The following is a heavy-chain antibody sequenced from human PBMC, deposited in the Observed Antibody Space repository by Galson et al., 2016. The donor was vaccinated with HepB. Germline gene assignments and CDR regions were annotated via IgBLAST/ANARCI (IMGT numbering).Heavy chain of an antibody. J-gene: IGHJ4*02. CDR2: IGSGGVAM. D-gene: IGHD5-12*01. CDR1: GFVFSGFS. Sequence: SLRLSCAASGFVFSGFSMNWVRQAPGKGLEWVAHIGSGGVAMYADSVRGRFAISRDNAKRSVYVQMNSLRDEDTAVYFCARDGRREYSGYDYWCDYWGLGALVTVSS. V-gene: IGHV3-48*02. CDR3: ARDGRREYSGYDYWCDY.